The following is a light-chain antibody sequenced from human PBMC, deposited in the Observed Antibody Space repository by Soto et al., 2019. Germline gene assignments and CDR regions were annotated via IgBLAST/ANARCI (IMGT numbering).Light chain of an antibody. V-gene: IGKV3-15*01. CDR3: QQYNDWPIT. Sequence: EIVLTQSPATLSLSPGERATLSCRASQSVSTNLAWFQQKPGQTPRLLFNGASTRATGIPARFTGSGSGTEFTLTISSLQSEDFAVYYCQQYNDWPITFGQGTRLEIK. J-gene: IGKJ5*01. CDR1: QSVSTN. CDR2: GAS.